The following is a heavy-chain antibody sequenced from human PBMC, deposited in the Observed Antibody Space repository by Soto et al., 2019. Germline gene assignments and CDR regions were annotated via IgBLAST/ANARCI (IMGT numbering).Heavy chain of an antibody. CDR3: ARVSWREKYGMDV. V-gene: IGHV3-11*01. CDR2: ITFSGNTA. J-gene: IGHJ6*02. CDR1: GFTFSDSY. Sequence: PGGSLRLSCAASGFTFSDSYMSWIRQAPGKGLEWISYITFSGNTAYYADSLKGRFTISRDNAKNSLYLQMNRLRAEDTAVYYCARVSWREKYGMDVWGQGXTVTVSS.